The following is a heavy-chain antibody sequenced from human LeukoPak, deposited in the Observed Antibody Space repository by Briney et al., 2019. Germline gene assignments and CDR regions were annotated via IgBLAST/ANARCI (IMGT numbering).Heavy chain of an antibody. V-gene: IGHV1-2*06. CDR2: INPNSGGT. CDR3: ARRKGEPNIFDS. D-gene: IGHD3-16*01. Sequence: ASVKVSCKASGYTFTGYYMHWVRQAPGQGLGWMGRINPNSGGTNYAQKFQGRVTMTRDTSVSTAYMELSRLRSDDTAVYYCARRKGEPNIFDSWGQGTLVTVSS. J-gene: IGHJ4*02. CDR1: GYTFTGYY.